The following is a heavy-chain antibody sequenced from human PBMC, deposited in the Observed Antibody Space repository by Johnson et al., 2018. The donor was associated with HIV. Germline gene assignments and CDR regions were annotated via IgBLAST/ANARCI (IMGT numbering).Heavy chain of an antibody. Sequence: MLLVESGGGLVPPGGSLRLSCAASGFTFGTYSMSWVRQAPGKGLEWVAKIKEDGNYKHYVDSVKGRFTISRDNAKNSMYLQMNSLRADDTAVYYCAREGKIFEVPIDAFDIWGQGTLVTVSS. CDR3: AREGKIFEVPIDAFDI. D-gene: IGHD3-3*01. V-gene: IGHV3-7*01. CDR1: GFTFGTYS. CDR2: IKEDGNYK. J-gene: IGHJ3*02.